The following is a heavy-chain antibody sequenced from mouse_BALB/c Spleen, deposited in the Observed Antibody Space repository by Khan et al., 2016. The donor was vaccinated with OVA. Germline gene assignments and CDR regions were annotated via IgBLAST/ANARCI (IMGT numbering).Heavy chain of an antibody. J-gene: IGHJ3*01. CDR2: ISSGGDYT. V-gene: IGHV5-6*01. CDR3: ADHLTGSFAY. D-gene: IGHD4-1*01. Sequence: EVELVESGGDLVKPGGSLKLSCAASGFTFSSYSMSWVRQTPDKRLEWVASISSGGDYTYYPDSVKGRFTISRDNAKHTLYLQMSDLKSEDTAMYYCADHLTGSFAYCGQGTLVTVSA. CDR1: GFTFSSYS.